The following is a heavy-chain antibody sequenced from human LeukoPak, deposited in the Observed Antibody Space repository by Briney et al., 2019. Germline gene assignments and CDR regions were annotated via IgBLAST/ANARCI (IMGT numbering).Heavy chain of an antibody. D-gene: IGHD1-26*01. Sequence: GGSLRLSCAGSGFTFSNYAMHWVRQAPGKGLEWVAVISYDGSNKYYADSVKGRFTISRDNSKNTLYLRMNSLRTEDKAVYYCARAGGLVGARDPYYFDYWGQGTLVTVSS. CDR1: GFTFSNYA. CDR2: ISYDGSNK. CDR3: ARAGGLVGARDPYYFDY. J-gene: IGHJ4*02. V-gene: IGHV3-30-3*01.